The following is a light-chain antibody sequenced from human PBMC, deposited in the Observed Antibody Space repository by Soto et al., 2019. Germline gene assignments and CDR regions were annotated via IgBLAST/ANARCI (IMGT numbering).Light chain of an antibody. CDR1: SSDVGGYNY. Sequence: QSALTQPRSVSGSPGQSVTISCTGTSSDVGGYNYVSWYQQHPHKAPKLMIYDVTNRPSGVPDRFSGSKSGNTASLTISGLQAEDEADYYCCSYAGTYTWVFGGGTKLTVL. CDR2: DVT. J-gene: IGLJ3*02. V-gene: IGLV2-11*01. CDR3: CSYAGTYTWV.